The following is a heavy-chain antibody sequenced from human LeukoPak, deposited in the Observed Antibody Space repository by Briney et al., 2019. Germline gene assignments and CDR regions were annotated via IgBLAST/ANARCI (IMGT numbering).Heavy chain of an antibody. CDR3: ARDPSGSSSWVRFDY. CDR1: GFTLRSEW. CDR2: IKPDGSAT. V-gene: IGHV3-7*01. J-gene: IGHJ4*02. Sequence: GGSLRLSCAASGFTLRSEWMSWLRQTPEKGLEWVANIKPDGSATAYVDSVKGRFTISRDNAKNSLYLQMNSLRVEDTAVYYCARDPSGSSSWVRFDYWGQGTLVTVSS. D-gene: IGHD6-13*01.